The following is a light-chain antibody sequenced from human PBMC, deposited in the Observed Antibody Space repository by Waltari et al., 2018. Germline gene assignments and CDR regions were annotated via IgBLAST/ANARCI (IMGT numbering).Light chain of an antibody. CDR3: QQHDNWPYT. J-gene: IGKJ2*01. Sequence: EIVLTQSPATLSVSPGERATLPSRASQSVSSNLAWYQQKPGQAPRLLLYGASTRATGVPARFSGSGSGTEFTLAISSLQSEDFAVYYCQQHDNWPYTFGQGTKLEIK. CDR1: QSVSSN. V-gene: IGKV3-15*01. CDR2: GAS.